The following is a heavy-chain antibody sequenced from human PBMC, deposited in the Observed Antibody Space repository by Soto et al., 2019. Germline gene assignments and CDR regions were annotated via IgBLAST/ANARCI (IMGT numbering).Heavy chain of an antibody. Sequence: PSETLSLTCAVYGGSFSGYYWSWIRQPPGKGLEWIGEINHSGSTNYNPSLKSRVTISVDTSKNQFSLKLSSVTAADTAVYYCARGPSGGGQWLAPPTGYWGQGTLVTVSS. CDR1: GGSFSGYY. V-gene: IGHV4-34*01. CDR2: INHSGST. CDR3: ARGPSGGGQWLAPPTGY. J-gene: IGHJ4*02. D-gene: IGHD6-19*01.